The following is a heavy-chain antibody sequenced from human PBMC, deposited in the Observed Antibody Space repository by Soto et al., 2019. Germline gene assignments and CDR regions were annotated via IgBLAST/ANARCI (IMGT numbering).Heavy chain of an antibody. Sequence: ASVKVSCKASGYTFTSYGISWVRQAPGQGLEWMGWISAYNGNTNYAQKLQGRVTMTTDTSTSTAYMELRSLRSDDTAVYYCARFGVVRGVINYYGMDVWGQGTTVTVS. CDR1: GYTFTSYG. V-gene: IGHV1-18*04. D-gene: IGHD3-10*01. CDR3: ARFGVVRGVINYYGMDV. J-gene: IGHJ6*02. CDR2: ISAYNGNT.